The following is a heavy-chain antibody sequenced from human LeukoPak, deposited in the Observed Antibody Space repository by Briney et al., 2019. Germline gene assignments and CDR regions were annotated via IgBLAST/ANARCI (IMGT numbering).Heavy chain of an antibody. CDR2: IYYTGST. D-gene: IGHD6-25*01. V-gene: IGHV4-39*07. J-gene: IGHJ6*02. CDR3: ASGSPFYGMDV. CDR1: GGSVSTTSYY. Sequence: SETLSLTCTVYGGSVSTTSYYWGWIRQPPGKGLEWIASIYYTGSTYYNPSLKSRVTMSLDTSKNQYSLRLSSVTAADTAVYYCASGSPFYGMDVWGQGTTVTVSS.